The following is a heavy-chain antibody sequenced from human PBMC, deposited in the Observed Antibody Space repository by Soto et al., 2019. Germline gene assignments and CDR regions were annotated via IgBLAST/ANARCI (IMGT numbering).Heavy chain of an antibody. V-gene: IGHV2-5*02. CDR3: AHSRNLITEDVQVGDFDY. J-gene: IGHJ4*02. D-gene: IGHD1-1*01. CDR2: IYWDDDE. Sequence: QINLKESGPTLVKPTQTLTLTCSFSGFSLTTAGVGVGWVRQSPGEALEWLALIYWDDDERYSPSLNTRLTITKETSKNQVVLKMTNMAPVDTATYYCAHSRNLITEDVQVGDFDYWGQGTLVTVSS. CDR1: GFSLTTAGVG.